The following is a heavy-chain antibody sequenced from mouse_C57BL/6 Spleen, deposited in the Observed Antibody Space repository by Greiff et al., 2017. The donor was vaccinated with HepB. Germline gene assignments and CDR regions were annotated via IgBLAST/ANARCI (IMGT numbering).Heavy chain of an antibody. CDR2: ISSGGSYT. D-gene: IGHD2-4*01. J-gene: IGHJ2*01. CDR3: ARDDYEGNFDY. Sequence: DVKLVESGGDLVKPGGSLKLSCAASGFTFSSYGMSWVRQTPDKRLEWVATISSGGSYTYYPDSVKGRFTISRDNAKNTLYLQMSSLKSEDTAMYYCARDDYEGNFDYWGQGTTLTVSS. CDR1: GFTFSSYG. V-gene: IGHV5-6*02.